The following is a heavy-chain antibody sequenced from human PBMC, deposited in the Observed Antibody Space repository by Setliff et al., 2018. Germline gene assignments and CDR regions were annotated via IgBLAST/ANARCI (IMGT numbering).Heavy chain of an antibody. V-gene: IGHV4-61*02. CDR1: GGSISSGSYY. D-gene: IGHD3-3*01. Sequence: SETLSLTCTVSGGSISSGSYYWSWIRQPAGKGLEWIGRIYTSGSTNYNPSLKSRVTISVDTSKNQFSLKLSSVTAADTAVYYCARDQYNFWSGYFYESSWFDPWGQGTRVTVSS. CDR3: ARDQYNFWSGYFYESSWFDP. CDR2: IYTSGST. J-gene: IGHJ5*02.